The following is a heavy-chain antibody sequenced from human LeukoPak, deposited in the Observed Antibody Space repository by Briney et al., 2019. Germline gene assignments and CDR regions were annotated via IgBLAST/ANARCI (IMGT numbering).Heavy chain of an antibody. Sequence: SETLSLTCTVSGGSISSSSYYWGWIRQPPGKGLEWIGSIYYSGSTYYNPSLKSRVTISVDTSKNQFSLKLSSVTAADTAVYYCARDLPGSPSPNDWFDPWGQGTLVTVSS. J-gene: IGHJ5*02. CDR3: ARDLPGSPSPNDWFDP. CDR1: GGSISSSSYY. V-gene: IGHV4-39*07. D-gene: IGHD2-8*01. CDR2: IYYSGST.